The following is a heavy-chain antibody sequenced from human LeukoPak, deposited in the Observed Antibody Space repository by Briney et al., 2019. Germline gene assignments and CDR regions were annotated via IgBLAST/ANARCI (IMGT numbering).Heavy chain of an antibody. CDR2: INPDSGGT. Sequence: ASVKVSCKASGYTFTAYYMHWVRQAPGQGLEWMGWINPDSGGTNYAQKFQGRVTMTRDTSITTAYMELSSLRSEDTAVYYCARGRERDWFDPWGQGTLVTVSS. J-gene: IGHJ5*02. CDR1: GYTFTAYY. CDR3: ARGRERDWFDP. V-gene: IGHV1-2*02. D-gene: IGHD1-1*01.